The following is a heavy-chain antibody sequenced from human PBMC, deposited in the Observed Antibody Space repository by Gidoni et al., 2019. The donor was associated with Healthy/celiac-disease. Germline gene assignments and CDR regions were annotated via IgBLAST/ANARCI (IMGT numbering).Heavy chain of an antibody. V-gene: IGHV6-1*01. J-gene: IGHJ5*02. Sequence: QVQLQQSGPGLVKPSQTLSLTCAISGDSVSSNSAAWNWIRQSPSRGLEWLGRTYYRSKWYNDYAVSVKSRITINPDTSKNQFSLQLNSVTPEDTAVYYCARVYCSSTSCYTAGWFDPWGQGTLVTVSS. D-gene: IGHD2-2*02. CDR1: GDSVSSNSAA. CDR3: ARVYCSSTSCYTAGWFDP. CDR2: TYYRSKWYN.